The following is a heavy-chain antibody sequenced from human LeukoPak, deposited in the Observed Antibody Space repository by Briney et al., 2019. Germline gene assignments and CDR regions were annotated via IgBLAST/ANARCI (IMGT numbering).Heavy chain of an antibody. Sequence: GGSLRLSCAASGFTFSSYWMHWVRQAPGKGLEWVSAIYSGGSTYYADSVKGRFTISRDNSKNTLYLQMNSLRAEDTAVYYCARVYRYCSGGSCYYLDYWGQGTLVTVSS. CDR2: IYSGGST. CDR3: ARVYRYCSGGSCYYLDY. D-gene: IGHD2-15*01. V-gene: IGHV3-53*01. J-gene: IGHJ4*02. CDR1: GFTFSSYW.